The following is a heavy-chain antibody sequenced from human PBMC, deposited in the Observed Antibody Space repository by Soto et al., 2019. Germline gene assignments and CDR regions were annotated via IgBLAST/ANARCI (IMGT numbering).Heavy chain of an antibody. Sequence: PSETLSLTCTVSGGSISSYYWSWIRQTAGKGLEWIGRIYTSGSTNYNPSLKSRVTMSVDTSKNQFSLKLSSVTAADTAVYYCARSGYSYGNYYYYGMDVWGQGTTVTVSS. V-gene: IGHV4-4*07. J-gene: IGHJ6*02. CDR3: ARSGYSYGNYYYYGMDV. CDR1: GGSISSYY. D-gene: IGHD5-18*01. CDR2: IYTSGST.